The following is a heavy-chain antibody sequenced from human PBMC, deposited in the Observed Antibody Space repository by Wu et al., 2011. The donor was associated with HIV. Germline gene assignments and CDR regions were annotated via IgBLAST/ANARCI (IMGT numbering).Heavy chain of an antibody. Sequence: QVQLVQSGAEVKKPGASVTVSCKASGYSFSSYVIDWVRQASGQGLEWIGWMNPNGVYTGYAQKFQGRVTMTTDTSISTAYMELSSLRSDDTAVYYCARDLGXGSGSYSYNFDYWGQGTLVTVSS. J-gene: IGHJ4*02. CDR2: MNPNGVYT. D-gene: IGHD3-10*01. CDR3: ARDLGXGSGSYSYNFDY. CDR1: GYSFSSYV. V-gene: IGHV1-8*02.